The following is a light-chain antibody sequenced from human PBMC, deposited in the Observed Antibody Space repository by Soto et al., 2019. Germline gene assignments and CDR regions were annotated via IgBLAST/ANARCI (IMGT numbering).Light chain of an antibody. CDR1: QSVTSNS. V-gene: IGKV3-20*01. CDR2: GAS. Sequence: VLTQSPGTLSLSPGERATLSCRASQSVTSNSLVWYQQKPGQAPRLLIYGASTRATGIPDRFRGSGSGTDFTLTINSLEPEDFAVYYCQQYGGSPPYTFGQGTKLEIK. J-gene: IGKJ2*01. CDR3: QQYGGSPPYT.